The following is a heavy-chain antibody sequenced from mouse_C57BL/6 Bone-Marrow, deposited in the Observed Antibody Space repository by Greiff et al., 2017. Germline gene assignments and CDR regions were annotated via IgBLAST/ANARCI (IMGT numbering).Heavy chain of an antibody. CDR1: GYTFTSYW. J-gene: IGHJ3*01. V-gene: IGHV1-69*01. D-gene: IGHD1-1*01. Sequence: VQLQHPGAELVMPGASVKLSCKASGYTFTSYWMDWVKQRPGNGLEWIGAIAPSDSYTNYNQKFQDKSTLTVDKSSSTAYMQLSSLTSEDSAVYYCARGTTVAAYWGQGTLVTVSA. CDR3: ARGTTVAAY. CDR2: IAPSDSYT.